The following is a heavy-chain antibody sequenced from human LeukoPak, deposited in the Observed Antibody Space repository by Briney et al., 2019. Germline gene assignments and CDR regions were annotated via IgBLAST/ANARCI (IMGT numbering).Heavy chain of an antibody. J-gene: IGHJ3*02. CDR3: ARDTYDILTGYYKWAFDI. Sequence: GGSLRLSCAASGFTFSSYTMNWVRQAPGKGLEWVSSISSSSSYIYYADSVKGRFTISRDNAKNSLYLQINSLRAEDTAVYYCARDTYDILTGYYKWAFDIWGQGTMVT. CDR1: GFTFSSYT. CDR2: ISSSSSYI. D-gene: IGHD3-9*01. V-gene: IGHV3-21*06.